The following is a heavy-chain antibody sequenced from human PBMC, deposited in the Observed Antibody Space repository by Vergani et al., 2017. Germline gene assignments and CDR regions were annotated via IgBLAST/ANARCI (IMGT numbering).Heavy chain of an antibody. Sequence: QLQLPESGPGLVKPSETLSLTCTVSGCSISSSSYYWGWIRQPPGKGLEWIGSIYYSGSTYYNPSLKSRVTISVDTSKNQFSLKLSSVTAADTAVYYCARVVRGVHLFDYWGQGTLVTVSS. J-gene: IGHJ4*02. CDR3: ARVVRGVHLFDY. CDR2: IYYSGST. V-gene: IGHV4-39*07. D-gene: IGHD3-10*01. CDR1: GCSISSSSYY.